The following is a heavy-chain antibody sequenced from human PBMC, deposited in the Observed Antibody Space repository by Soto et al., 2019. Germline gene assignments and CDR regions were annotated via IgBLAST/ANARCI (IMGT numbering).Heavy chain of an antibody. CDR1: GGSFSGYY. J-gene: IGHJ4*02. CDR3: ARGWGSGVFDY. Sequence: QLQLQQWGAGLLKPSETRSLTCAVYGGSFSGYYWNWIRQPPGKGLEWIGEINHSGSTNYNPSLKSRVTISVDTSKNQFSLKLSSVTAADTAVYYCARGWGSGVFDYWGQGTLVTVSS. CDR2: INHSGST. D-gene: IGHD6-19*01. V-gene: IGHV4-34*01.